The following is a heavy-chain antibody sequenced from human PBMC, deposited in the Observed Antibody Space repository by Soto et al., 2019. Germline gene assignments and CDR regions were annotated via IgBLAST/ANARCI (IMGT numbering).Heavy chain of an antibody. D-gene: IGHD3-3*01. J-gene: IGHJ3*02. CDR2: ISYDGSNK. V-gene: IGHV3-30*18. Sequence: GGSLRLSCAASGFTVSSNYMSWVRQAPGKGLEWVAVISYDGSNKYYADSVKGRFTISRDNSKNTLYLQMNSLRAEDTAVYYCAKSPGGYYSFDIWGQGTMVTVSS. CDR1: GFTVSSNY. CDR3: AKSPGGYYSFDI.